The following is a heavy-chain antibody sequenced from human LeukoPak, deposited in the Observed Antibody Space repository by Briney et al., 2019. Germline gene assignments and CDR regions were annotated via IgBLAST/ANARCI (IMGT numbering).Heavy chain of an antibody. CDR1: GGSISSGGYY. CDR3: AREVVVPAAIRGLFDY. CDR2: IYHSGST. J-gene: IGHJ4*02. V-gene: IGHV4-30-2*01. Sequence: SQTLSLTCTVSGGSISSGGYYWSWIRQPPGKGLEWIGYIYHSGSTYYNPSLKSRLTISLDTSKNQFSLKLSSVTAADTAVYYCAREVVVPAAIRGLFDYWGQGTLVTVSS. D-gene: IGHD2-2*01.